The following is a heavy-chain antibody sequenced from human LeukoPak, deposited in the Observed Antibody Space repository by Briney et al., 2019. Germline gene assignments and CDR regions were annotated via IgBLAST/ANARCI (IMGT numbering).Heavy chain of an antibody. Sequence: GASVKVSCKASGYTFTGYYMHWVRQAPGQGLEWMGWINLNSGGTNYAQKFQGRVTMTRDTSISTAYMELSRLRSDDTAVYYCARVLVRGVKHSFDYWGQGTLVTVSS. J-gene: IGHJ4*02. CDR3: ARVLVRGVKHSFDY. D-gene: IGHD3-10*01. CDR1: GYTFTGYY. V-gene: IGHV1-2*02. CDR2: INLNSGGT.